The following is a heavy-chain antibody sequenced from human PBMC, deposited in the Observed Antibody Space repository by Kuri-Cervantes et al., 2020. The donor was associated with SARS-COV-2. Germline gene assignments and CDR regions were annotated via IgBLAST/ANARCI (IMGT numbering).Heavy chain of an antibody. D-gene: IGHD6-13*01. CDR1: GGSIISSSYY. V-gene: IGHV4-39*07. Sequence: ESLKISCTVSGGSIISSSYYWGWIRQPPGKGLEWIGSIYYSGSTYYNPSLKSRVTISVDTSKNQFSLKLSSVTAADTAVYYCARSDGYSSSWYPDYWGQGTLVTVSS. CDR3: ARSDGYSSSWYPDY. CDR2: IYYSGST. J-gene: IGHJ4*02.